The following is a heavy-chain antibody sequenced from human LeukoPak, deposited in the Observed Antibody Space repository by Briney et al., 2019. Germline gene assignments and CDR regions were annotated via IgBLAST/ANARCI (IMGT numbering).Heavy chain of an antibody. CDR2: IYYSGST. CDR1: GGSISSNIHY. CDR3: ARRGSSSSTLDYYFDY. J-gene: IGHJ4*02. V-gene: IGHV4-39*01. D-gene: IGHD6-6*01. Sequence: SETLSRTCTVSGGSISSNIHYWGWIRQPPGKGLEWIGSIYYSGSTYYNPSLKSRVTISVDTSKNQFSLKPSSVTAADTAVYYCARRGSSSSTLDYYFDYWGQGTLVTVSS.